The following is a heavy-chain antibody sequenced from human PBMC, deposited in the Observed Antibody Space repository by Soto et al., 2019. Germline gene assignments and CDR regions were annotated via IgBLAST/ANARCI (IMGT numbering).Heavy chain of an antibody. J-gene: IGHJ3*02. CDR2: ISGSGGST. Sequence: GSLRLSCAASGFTFSSYAMSWVRQAPGKGQEWVSAISGSGGSTYYADSVKGRFTISRDNSKNTLYLQMNSLRAEDTAVYYCAKDKVDCSSTSCYGDAFDIWGQGTMVTVSS. CDR1: GFTFSSYA. V-gene: IGHV3-23*01. CDR3: AKDKVDCSSTSCYGDAFDI. D-gene: IGHD2-2*01.